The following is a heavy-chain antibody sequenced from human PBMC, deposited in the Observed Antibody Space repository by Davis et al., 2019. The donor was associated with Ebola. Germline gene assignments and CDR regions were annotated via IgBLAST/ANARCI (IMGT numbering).Heavy chain of an antibody. V-gene: IGHV4-34*01. CDR2: INHSGST. CDR3: AREPRGSLTSFDI. CDR1: GGSFSGYY. D-gene: IGHD3-10*01. J-gene: IGHJ3*02. Sequence: SQTLSLTRAVYGGSFSGYYWSWIRQPPGKGLEWIGEINHSGSTNYNPSLKSRVTISVDTSKNQFSLKLSSVTAADTAVYYCAREPRGSLTSFDIRGQGTMVTVSS.